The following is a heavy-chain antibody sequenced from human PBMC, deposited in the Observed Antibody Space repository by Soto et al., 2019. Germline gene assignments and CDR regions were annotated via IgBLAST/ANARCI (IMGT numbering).Heavy chain of an antibody. CDR2: INHSGSN. CDR1: GGSFSDYY. J-gene: IGHJ4*02. CDR3: ARDRDHRGYSSGYYYFLDS. V-gene: IGHV4-34*01. D-gene: IGHD3-22*01. Sequence: SETLSLTCAVYGGSFSDYYWSWIREPPGKVLEWIGEINHSGSNNYNPSLKSRVTISVDTSKNQFSLKLRSVTAADTAVYYCARDRDHRGYSSGYYYFLDSWGQGTLVTVSS.